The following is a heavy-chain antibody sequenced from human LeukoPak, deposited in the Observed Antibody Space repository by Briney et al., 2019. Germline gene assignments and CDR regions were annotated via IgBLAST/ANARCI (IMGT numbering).Heavy chain of an antibody. V-gene: IGHV1-24*01. D-gene: IGHD6-19*01. CDR3: ATVKPPYSSGWY. Sequence: ASVKVSCKVSGYTLTELSMHWVRQAPGKGLEWMGGFDPEDGGTIYAQKFQGRVTMTEDTSTDTAYMELSSLRSEDTAVYYCATVKPPYSSGWYWGQGTLVTVSS. CDR2: FDPEDGGT. CDR1: GYTLTELS. J-gene: IGHJ4*02.